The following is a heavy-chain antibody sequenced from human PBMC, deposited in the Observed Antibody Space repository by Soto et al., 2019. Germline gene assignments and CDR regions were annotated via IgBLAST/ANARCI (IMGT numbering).Heavy chain of an antibody. CDR2: ISWNSGSI. CDR1: GFTFDDYA. V-gene: IGHV3-9*01. J-gene: IGHJ5*02. D-gene: IGHD6-19*01. Sequence: GGSLRLSCAASGFTFDDYAMHWVRQAPGKGLEWVSGISWNSGSIGYADSVKGRFTISRDNAKNSLYLQMNSLRAEDTALYYCAKVSVAGKNYNWFDPWGQGTLVTVSS. CDR3: AKVSVAGKNYNWFDP.